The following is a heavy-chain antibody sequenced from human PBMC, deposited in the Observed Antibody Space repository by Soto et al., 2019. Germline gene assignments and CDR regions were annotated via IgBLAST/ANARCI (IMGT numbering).Heavy chain of an antibody. CDR3: VKMGSSGYSFDY. CDR1: GFTFSSYA. D-gene: IGHD3-22*01. Sequence: PGGSLRLSCSASGFTFSSYAMHWVRQAPGKGLEYVSGISSNGGSTHYADSVKGRFTISRDNSKNTLYLQMSSLRAEDKAVYYCVKMGSSGYSFDYWGQGTLVTVSS. CDR2: ISSNGGST. J-gene: IGHJ4*02. V-gene: IGHV3-64D*06.